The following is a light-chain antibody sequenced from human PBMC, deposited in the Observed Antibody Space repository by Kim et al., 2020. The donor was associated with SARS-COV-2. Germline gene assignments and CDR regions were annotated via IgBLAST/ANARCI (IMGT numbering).Light chain of an antibody. Sequence: SYELTQPPSVSVSPGQTASITCSGDKLGDKYACWYQQKPGQSPVLVIHEDFQRPSGIPERFSGSKSGDTASLTIGGAQAMDEADYYCQAWDRTTVIFGEGTKLTVL. J-gene: IGLJ2*01. V-gene: IGLV3-1*01. CDR1: KLGDKY. CDR3: QAWDRTTVI. CDR2: EDF.